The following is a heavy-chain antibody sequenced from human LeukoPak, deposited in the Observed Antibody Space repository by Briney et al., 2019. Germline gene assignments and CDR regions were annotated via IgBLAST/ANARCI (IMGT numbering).Heavy chain of an antibody. Sequence: GGSLRLSCAASGFTFSSFQMTWVRQAPGKGLEGVSYMCGGEGKIFYADSVKGRFTISRDNAKNSLYLQMSSLRAEDTAIYYCARWGHSDYSSFPTKFDYWGQGTLVTVSS. CDR3: ARWGHSDYSSFPTKFDY. D-gene: IGHD4-11*01. J-gene: IGHJ4*02. CDR2: MCGGEGKI. CDR1: GFTFSSFQ. V-gene: IGHV3-48*03.